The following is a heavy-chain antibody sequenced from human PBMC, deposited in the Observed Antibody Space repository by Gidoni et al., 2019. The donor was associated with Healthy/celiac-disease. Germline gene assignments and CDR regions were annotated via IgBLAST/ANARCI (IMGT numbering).Heavy chain of an antibody. CDR3: ANLTPFDY. CDR2: INHSGTT. CDR1: GGSFRGYY. J-gene: IGHJ4*02. V-gene: IGHV4-34*01. D-gene: IGHD2-15*01. Sequence: QVQLQQWCAGLLKHSETLSLACAVDGGSFRGYYWSWIRQPPGKGLEWIGDINHSGTTNYNPSLKSRVTISVDTSKTQFSLKLSSVTAADTAVYYCANLTPFDYWGQGTLVTVSS.